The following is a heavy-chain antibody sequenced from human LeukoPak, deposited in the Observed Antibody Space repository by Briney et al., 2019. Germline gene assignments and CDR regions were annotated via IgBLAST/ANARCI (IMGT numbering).Heavy chain of an antibody. Sequence: QPGGSLRLSCAASGFTFNNYDMHWVRQAPGKGLEWVALISYGGSTEYYADSVKGRFTSSRDNSKNTLFLQMNSLRAEDTAVYYCVKYSNSCYDPWGQGTLVTVSS. CDR3: VKYSNSCYDP. J-gene: IGHJ5*02. D-gene: IGHD6-13*01. V-gene: IGHV3-30*18. CDR2: ISYGGSTE. CDR1: GFTFNNYD.